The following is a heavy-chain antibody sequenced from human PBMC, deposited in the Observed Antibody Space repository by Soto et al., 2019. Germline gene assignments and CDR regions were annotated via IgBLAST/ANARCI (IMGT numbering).Heavy chain of an antibody. CDR3: ARDYGSGRHGMDV. V-gene: IGHV4-4*02. CDR1: GDSISSSNW. J-gene: IGHJ6*02. D-gene: IGHD3-10*01. CDR2: VYYSGST. Sequence: QVQLQESGPGLVKPSGTLSLTCAVSGDSISSSNWWSWVRQSPGTGLVWIGEVYYSGSTRYNPSLRRRASISLDSSKSQFSLKLSSVTAADTVVYYCARDYGSGRHGMDVWGQGTTVTVSS.